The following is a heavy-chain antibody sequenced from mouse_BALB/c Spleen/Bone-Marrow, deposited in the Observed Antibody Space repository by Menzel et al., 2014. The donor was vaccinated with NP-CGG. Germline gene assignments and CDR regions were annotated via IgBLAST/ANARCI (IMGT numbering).Heavy chain of an antibody. Sequence: EGNLVQFGAGLVQPGGSLKLSCAASGFTFSTYGMSGVRQTPDERLELGATINSNGGSTYYPDSLKGRLTTSRDNAKNSLYLRMSGQKSEHTGMYCCKRHFYGARWGQGSLVTGAA. V-gene: IGHV5-6-3*01. D-gene: IGHD1-2*01. CDR1: GFTFSTYG. J-gene: IGHJ3*01. CDR2: INSNGGST. CDR3: KRHFYGAR.